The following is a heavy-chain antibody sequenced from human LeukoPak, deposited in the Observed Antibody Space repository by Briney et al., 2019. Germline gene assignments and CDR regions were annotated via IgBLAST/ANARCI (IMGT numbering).Heavy chain of an antibody. CDR2: INHSGST. Sequence: SETLSLTCAVYGGSFSGYYWSWIRQPPGKGLEWIGEINHSGSTNYNPSLKSRVTISVDTSKNQFSLKLSSVTAADTAVYYCARDFDTSGYYFHYWGQGTLVTVSS. D-gene: IGHD3-22*01. V-gene: IGHV4-34*01. J-gene: IGHJ4*02. CDR3: ARDFDTSGYYFHY. CDR1: GGSFSGYY.